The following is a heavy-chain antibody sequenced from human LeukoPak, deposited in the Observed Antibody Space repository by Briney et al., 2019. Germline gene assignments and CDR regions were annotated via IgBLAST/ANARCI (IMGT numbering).Heavy chain of an antibody. V-gene: IGHV4-59*08. CDR1: GGSISSYY. CDR2: IYHSGST. J-gene: IGHJ3*02. Sequence: SETLSLTCTVSGGSISSYYWSWIRQPPGKGLEWIGYIYHSGSTNSNPSLKSRVTISVHTSENQFSLKLSSVTAADTAVYYCARQDERSVTQDAFDIWGQGTVVTVSS. CDR3: ARQDERSVTQDAFDI. D-gene: IGHD3-3*01.